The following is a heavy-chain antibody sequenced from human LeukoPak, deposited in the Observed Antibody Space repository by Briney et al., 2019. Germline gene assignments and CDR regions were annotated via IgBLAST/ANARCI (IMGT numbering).Heavy chain of an antibody. CDR1: GFTFSSYA. V-gene: IGHV3-30-3*01. Sequence: GGSLRLSCAASGFTFSSYAMHWVRQAPGKGLEWVAVISYDGSNKYYADSVKGRFTISRDNSKNTPYLQMNSLRAEDTAVYYCARGGFEQLAHWGQGTLVTVSS. J-gene: IGHJ5*02. CDR3: ARGGFEQLAH. D-gene: IGHD6-13*01. CDR2: ISYDGSNK.